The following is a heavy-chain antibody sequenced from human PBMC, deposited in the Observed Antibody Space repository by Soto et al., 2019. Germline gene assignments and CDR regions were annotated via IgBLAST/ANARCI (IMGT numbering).Heavy chain of an antibody. Sequence: PGGSLRLSCAASGFTFSNYGMHWVRQTPGKGLEWVALILYDGSNKYYADSVKGRFTISRDNSKNTLYLQVSSPRAEDTAVYYCAKSRDAYNFYFYYGMDVWGQGTSVTVYS. CDR3: AKSRDAYNFYFYYGMDV. V-gene: IGHV3-30*18. CDR2: ILYDGSNK. J-gene: IGHJ6*02. D-gene: IGHD1-1*01. CDR1: GFTFSNYG.